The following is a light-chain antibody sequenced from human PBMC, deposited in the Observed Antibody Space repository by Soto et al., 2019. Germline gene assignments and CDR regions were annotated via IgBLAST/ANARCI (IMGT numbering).Light chain of an antibody. CDR1: QSVSSN. Sequence: EIVMTQSPATLSVSPGERATLSCRASQSVSSNLAWYQQKPGQAPRLLIYGASTRATGIPAWFSGSGSGTEFTLTISILQSEDFAVYYCQQYNNWPPLFGGGTKVEIK. V-gene: IGKV3-15*01. J-gene: IGKJ4*01. CDR3: QQYNNWPPL. CDR2: GAS.